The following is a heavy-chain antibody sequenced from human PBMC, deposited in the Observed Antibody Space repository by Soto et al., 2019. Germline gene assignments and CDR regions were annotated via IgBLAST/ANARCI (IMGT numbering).Heavy chain of an antibody. J-gene: IGHJ4*02. D-gene: IGHD5-18*01. CDR2: INHSGST. CDR1: GGSFSGYY. Sequence: QVQLQQWGAGLLKPSETLSLTCAVYGGSFSGYYWSWIRQPPGKGLEWIGEINHSGSTNYNPSLKTRVTISVDTSNNQFSLKLSSVTAADTAVYYCARGRGYSYGYSDYWGQGTLVTVSS. CDR3: ARGRGYSYGYSDY. V-gene: IGHV4-34*01.